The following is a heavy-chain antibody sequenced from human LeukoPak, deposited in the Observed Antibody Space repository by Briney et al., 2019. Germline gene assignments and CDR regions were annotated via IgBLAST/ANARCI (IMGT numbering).Heavy chain of an antibody. CDR2: TFYSGNA. CDR3: AKGGPEASAGLSWFDP. CDR1: GGSINFYY. J-gene: IGHJ5*02. Sequence: MPSETLSLTCTVSGGSINFYYWHWMRQPPGRGLEWIGHTFYSGNAKYNPSLESRVTISVDRSKNQISLNLSSVTAADTAVYYCAKGGPEASAGLSWFDPWGQGTLVTVSS. V-gene: IGHV4-59*01. D-gene: IGHD1-14*01.